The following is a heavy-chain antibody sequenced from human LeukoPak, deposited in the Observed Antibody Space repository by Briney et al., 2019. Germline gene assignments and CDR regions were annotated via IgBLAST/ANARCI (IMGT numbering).Heavy chain of an antibody. CDR2: INPDSGDT. J-gene: IGHJ3*02. V-gene: IGHV1-2*02. CDR3: ARDGALDM. Sequence: ASVKVSCKASGYTFTGYYMHWVRQAPGQGLEWMGWINPDSGDTKYAQKCQGRVTMTRDTSISTAYMEMSRLRSDDTAVYYCARDGALDMWGRGTMVTVSS. CDR1: GYTFTGYY.